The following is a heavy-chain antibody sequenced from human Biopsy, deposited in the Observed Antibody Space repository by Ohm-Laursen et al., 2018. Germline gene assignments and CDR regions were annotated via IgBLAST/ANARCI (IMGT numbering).Heavy chain of an antibody. Sequence: TLSLTCTVSGGSISSGGSYWSWNRQRPGKGLEWIGYIFNSANTYYNPSLKNLITISGDTSKNQFSLKLNSVTAADTAVYYCARGDYFDSNGYFWFDPWGQGTRVTVSS. CDR1: GGSISSGGSY. CDR2: IFNSANT. V-gene: IGHV4-31*01. D-gene: IGHD3-22*01. CDR3: ARGDYFDSNGYFWFDP. J-gene: IGHJ5*02.